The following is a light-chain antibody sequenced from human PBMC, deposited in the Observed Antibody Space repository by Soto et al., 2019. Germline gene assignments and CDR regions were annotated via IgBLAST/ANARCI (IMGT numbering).Light chain of an antibody. Sequence: DIQMTQSPSSLSASVGDRVTITCRASQTISTSLNWYQQRPGKAPKVLIYKTSTLQSGVPSRFSGSGSGTDFTLTISSLQPEDFATYYCQQSFSAPLTFGGGTKVDIK. CDR2: KTS. CDR3: QQSFSAPLT. CDR1: QTISTS. V-gene: IGKV1-39*01. J-gene: IGKJ4*01.